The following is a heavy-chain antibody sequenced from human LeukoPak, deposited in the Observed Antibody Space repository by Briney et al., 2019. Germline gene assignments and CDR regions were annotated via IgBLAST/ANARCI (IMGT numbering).Heavy chain of an antibody. CDR3: ARGYCSGGTCYLFDY. J-gene: IGHJ4*02. Sequence: GGSLRLSCAAFGFTFSDSYMSWIRQAPGKGLEWISYISSSGGTIYYADSVKGRFSISRDNAKNSLYLQMNSLRAEDTAVYYCARGYCSGGTCYLFDYWGQGTLVTVSS. D-gene: IGHD2-15*01. CDR2: ISSSGGTI. CDR1: GFTFSDSY. V-gene: IGHV3-11*04.